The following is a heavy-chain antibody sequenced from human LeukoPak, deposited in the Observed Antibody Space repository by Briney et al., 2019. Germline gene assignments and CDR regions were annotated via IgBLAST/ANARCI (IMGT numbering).Heavy chain of an antibody. Sequence: ASVKVSCKASGGTSNSHAISWVRQAPGQGLEWMGRIIPNLGTTNRAQSFQDRVTLTADKSTNTAYMELTSLTSDDTAVYYCATTNDGSGYQWGDFFDFWGQGTLVTVSS. CDR3: ATTNDGSGYQWGDFFDF. V-gene: IGHV1-69*04. CDR2: IIPNLGTT. D-gene: IGHD3-22*01. CDR1: GGTSNSHA. J-gene: IGHJ4*02.